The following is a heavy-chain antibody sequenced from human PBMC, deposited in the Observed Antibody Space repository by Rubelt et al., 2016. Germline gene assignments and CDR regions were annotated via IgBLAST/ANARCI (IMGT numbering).Heavy chain of an antibody. V-gene: IGHV1-18*01. CDR3: ARADSYGYGAFDY. J-gene: IGHJ4*02. D-gene: IGHD5-18*01. CDR2: ISTYIGKT. Sequence: GLEWMGWISTYIGKTNYSQNLQGRVTMTTDTSTSTAYMELRSLRSDDTAVYYCARADSYGYGAFDYWGQGTLVTVSS.